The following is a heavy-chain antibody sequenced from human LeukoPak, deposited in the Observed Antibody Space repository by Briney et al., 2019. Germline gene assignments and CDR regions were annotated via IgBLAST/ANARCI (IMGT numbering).Heavy chain of an antibody. V-gene: IGHV1-18*01. CDR2: ISTYNDNT. J-gene: IGHJ4*02. D-gene: IGHD6-19*01. CDR1: GYTFTSYG. Sequence: PRASVKVSCKASGYTFTSYGLSWVRQAPGQGLEWMGWISTYNDNTHYAQKFQGRVTMTTDTSTNTAYMELRSLRSDDTAVYYCAREMAVAGSGVIDSWGQGTLVTVSS. CDR3: AREMAVAGSGVIDS.